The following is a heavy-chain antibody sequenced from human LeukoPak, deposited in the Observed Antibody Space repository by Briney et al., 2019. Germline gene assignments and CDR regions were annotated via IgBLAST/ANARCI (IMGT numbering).Heavy chain of an antibody. CDR2: VSVSGGST. CDR3: AKKASSSSPNFDY. Sequence: GGSLRLSCAASGFAFSSYAMSWVRQAPGKGLEWVSAVSVSGGSTYYADSVKGRFIISRDNSKNTLSLQMNSLRAEDTAVYYCAKKASSSSPNFDYWGQGTLVTVSS. CDR1: GFAFSSYA. V-gene: IGHV3-23*01. J-gene: IGHJ4*02. D-gene: IGHD6-6*01.